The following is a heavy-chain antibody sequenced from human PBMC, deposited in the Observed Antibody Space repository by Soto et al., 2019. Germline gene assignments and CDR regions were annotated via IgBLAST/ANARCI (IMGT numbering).Heavy chain of an antibody. V-gene: IGHV4-31*03. Sequence: SETLSLTYTVSGGYISSGGYYWSWIRKHPGKGLEWIGYIYYSGSTYYNPSLKSRVTISVDTSKNQFSLKLSSVTAADTAVYYCARDTRGYDILTGYFPAYYFDYWRQGTLVTVSS. D-gene: IGHD3-9*01. CDR2: IYYSGST. CDR3: ARDTRGYDILTGYFPAYYFDY. CDR1: GGYISSGGYY. J-gene: IGHJ4*02.